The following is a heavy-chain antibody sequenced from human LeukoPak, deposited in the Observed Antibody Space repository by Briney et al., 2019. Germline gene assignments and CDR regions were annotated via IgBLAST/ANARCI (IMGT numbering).Heavy chain of an antibody. D-gene: IGHD3-22*01. CDR2: ISWDGGST. J-gene: IGHJ4*02. V-gene: IGHV3-43*01. CDR3: AKEDSSGYYYFDY. Sequence: GGSLRLSRAASGFTFDDYTMHWVRQAPGKGLEGVSLISWDGGSTYYADSVKGRFTISRDNSKNSLYPQMNSLRTEDTALYYCAKEDSSGYYYFDYWGQGTLVTVSS. CDR1: GFTFDDYT.